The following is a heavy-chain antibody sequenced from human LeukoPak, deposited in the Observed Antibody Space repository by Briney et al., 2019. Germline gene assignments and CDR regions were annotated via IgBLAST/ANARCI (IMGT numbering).Heavy chain of an antibody. J-gene: IGHJ6*03. CDR2: MNPNSGNT. CDR1: GYTFTSYD. V-gene: IGHV1-8*01. Sequence: GASAKVSCKASGYTFTSYDINWVRQATGQGLEWMGWMNPNSGNTGYAQKFQGRVTMTRNTSISTAYMELSSLRSEDTAVYYCARSGRYYDFWSGYYLRPYYYYYMDVWGKGTTVIVSS. D-gene: IGHD3-3*01. CDR3: ARSGRYYDFWSGYYLRPYYYYYMDV.